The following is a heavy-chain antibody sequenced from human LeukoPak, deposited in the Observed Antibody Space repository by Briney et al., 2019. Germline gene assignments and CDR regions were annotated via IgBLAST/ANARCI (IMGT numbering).Heavy chain of an antibody. CDR2: ISYDGSNK. V-gene: IGHV3-30-3*01. Sequence: GGSLRLSCAASGFTFSSYWMSGVRQAPGKGLEWVAVISYDGSNKYYAHSVKGGFTISRDNSKNTLYLQMNSLRAEDTAVYYCARDGLRRRYFDWLSYYFVYWGQGTLVTVSS. D-gene: IGHD3-9*01. CDR1: GFTFSSYW. J-gene: IGHJ4*02. CDR3: ARDGLRRRYFDWLSYYFVY.